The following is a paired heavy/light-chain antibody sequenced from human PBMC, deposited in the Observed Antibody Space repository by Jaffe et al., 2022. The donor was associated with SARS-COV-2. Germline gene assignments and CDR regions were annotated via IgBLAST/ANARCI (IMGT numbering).Light chain of an antibody. CDR2: DAS. CDR3: QQRSNWPTT. V-gene: IGKV3-11*01. J-gene: IGKJ1*01. CDR1: QSVSIY. Sequence: EIVLTQSPVTLSLSPGERATLSCRASQSVSIYLSWFQQKPGQAPRLLIYDASNRATGIPARFSGSGSGTDFTLTITNLEPEDIAVYYCQQRSNWPTTFGQGTKVEIK.
Heavy chain of an antibody. CDR2: IRSKTFGGTT. V-gene: IGHV3-49*03. CDR1: GLTFGDYA. J-gene: IGHJ4*02. D-gene: IGHD3-10*01. Sequence: EVQLGESGGGLVQPGRSLRLSCTASGLTFGDYALSWFRQAPGKGLQWVCLIRSKTFGGTTEYAASVKGRFTISRDDSKSIAYLQMNSLTIEDTAVYYCLLEKGSGSYTWGGGYWGQGILVTVSS. CDR3: LLEKGSGSYTWGGGY.